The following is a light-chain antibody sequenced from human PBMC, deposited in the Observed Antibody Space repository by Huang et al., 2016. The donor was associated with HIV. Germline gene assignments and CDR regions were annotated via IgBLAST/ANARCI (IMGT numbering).Light chain of an antibody. V-gene: IGKV3-11*01. J-gene: IGKJ5*01. CDR3: QQRKYWPPIT. CDR1: QSVNSY. Sequence: ETVLTQSPATLSLSPGVRATLSCRASQSVNSYLAWSQQKPGQTPRLLIYDASNRATGSPARFSGSGSGTDFTLTISSLEPEDFAVYYCQQRKYWPPITFGQGTRLEIK. CDR2: DAS.